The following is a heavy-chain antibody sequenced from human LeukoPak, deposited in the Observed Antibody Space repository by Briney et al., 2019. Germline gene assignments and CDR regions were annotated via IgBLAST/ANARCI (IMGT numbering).Heavy chain of an antibody. CDR2: IYYSGST. CDR3: ARLYYDSSGYSFDY. V-gene: IGHV4-59*08. J-gene: IGHJ4*02. D-gene: IGHD3-22*01. CDR1: GGSISSYY. Sequence: SETLSLTCTVSGGSISSYYWGWIRQPPGKGLEWIGYIYYSGSTNYNPSLKSRVTISVDTSKNQFSLKLSSVTAADTAVYYCARLYYDSSGYSFDYWGQGTLVAVSS.